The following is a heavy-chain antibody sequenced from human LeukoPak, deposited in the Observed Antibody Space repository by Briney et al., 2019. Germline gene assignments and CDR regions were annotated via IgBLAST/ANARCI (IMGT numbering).Heavy chain of an antibody. J-gene: IGHJ6*03. CDR3: AREEAARPFYYYYFMDV. V-gene: IGHV4-38-2*02. CDR1: GCSISSGYY. Sequence: PSETLSLTCPVSGCSISSGYYWGWLRQPPGRGLEWIGSIYHSGSTNYNPSLKSRVTISVNKSKNQFSLKPSSVTAADTAVYYCAREEAARPFYYYYFMDVWGKGTTVTVSS. CDR2: IYHSGST. D-gene: IGHD6-6*01.